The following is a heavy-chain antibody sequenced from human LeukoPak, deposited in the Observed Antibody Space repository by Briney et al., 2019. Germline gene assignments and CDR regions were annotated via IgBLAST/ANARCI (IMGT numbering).Heavy chain of an antibody. Sequence: GSLRLSCAASGFTFSSYGITWVRKAPGTGLEWVSVINDSGSSTFYADSVKGRFTISRDNSKNNLYLQMSGLRAEDTAVYYCARSLECNLVGFEDWGQGTLVIVS. D-gene: IGHD3-3*01. CDR1: GFTFSSYG. J-gene: IGHJ4*02. CDR3: ARSLECNLVGFED. V-gene: IGHV3-23*01. CDR2: INDSGSST.